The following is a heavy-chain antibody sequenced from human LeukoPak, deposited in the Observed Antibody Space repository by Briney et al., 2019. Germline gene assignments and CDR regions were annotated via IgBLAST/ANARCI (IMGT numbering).Heavy chain of an antibody. J-gene: IGHJ4*02. CDR2: IKQDGSDK. CDR3: ARVLPVASRDY. D-gene: IGHD2-2*01. V-gene: IGHV3-7*01. CDR1: GFTFSTYW. Sequence: PGGSLRLSCAASGFTFSTYWMSWVRQAPGKGLEWVANIKQDGSDKFYVGSVKGRFTISRDNAKNSMYLQMSSLRAEDTAIYYCARVLPVASRDYWGQGTLVTVSS.